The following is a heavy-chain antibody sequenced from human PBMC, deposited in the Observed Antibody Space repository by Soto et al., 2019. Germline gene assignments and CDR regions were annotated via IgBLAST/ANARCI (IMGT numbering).Heavy chain of an antibody. D-gene: IGHD6-13*01. CDR1: GFTFSGYW. J-gene: IGHJ4*02. CDR2: MNRDGSEK. CDR3: GRDAGRRFDY. V-gene: IGHV3-7*01. Sequence: EVQLVESGGGLVQPGGSLRLSCAASGFTFSGYWMTWARQAPGKGLEWVASMNRDGSEKRYVDSVEGRFTISRDNAKNSLFLQINSLSPDDTAVYYCGRDAGRRFDYWGQGSLVTVSS.